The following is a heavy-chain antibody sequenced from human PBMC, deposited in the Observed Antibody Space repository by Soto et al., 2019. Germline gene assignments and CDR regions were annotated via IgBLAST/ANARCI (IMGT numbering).Heavy chain of an antibody. CDR3: AKAPPPAEIVATIFDY. CDR2: ISGSGGST. J-gene: IGHJ4*02. Sequence: EVQLLESGGGLVQPGGSLRLSCAASGFTFSSYAMSWVRQAPGQGLEWVSAISGSGGSTYYADSVKGRFTISRDNSKNALYLQMNGLRAEYTAVYYCAKAPPPAEIVATIFDYWGQGTLVTVSS. CDR1: GFTFSSYA. V-gene: IGHV3-23*01. D-gene: IGHD5-12*01.